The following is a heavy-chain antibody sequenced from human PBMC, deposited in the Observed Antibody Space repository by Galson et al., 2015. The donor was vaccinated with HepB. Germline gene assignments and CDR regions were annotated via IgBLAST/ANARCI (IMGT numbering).Heavy chain of an antibody. CDR2: ISYDGSNK. CDR3: FKPYYGSGSYYNLYYYYGMDV. CDR1: GFTFSSYG. D-gene: IGHD3-10*01. V-gene: IGHV3-30*03. J-gene: IGHJ6*02. Sequence: SLRLSCAASGFTFSSYGMHWVRQAPGKGLEWVAVISYDGSNKYYADSVKGRFTISRDNSKNTLYLQMNSLRAEDTAVYYCFKPYYGSGSYYNLYYYYGMDVWGQGTTVTVSS.